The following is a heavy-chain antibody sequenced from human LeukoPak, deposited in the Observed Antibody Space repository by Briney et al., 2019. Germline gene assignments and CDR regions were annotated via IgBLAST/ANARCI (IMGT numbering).Heavy chain of an antibody. V-gene: IGHV3-53*01. CDR1: GFPVSSIY. Sequence: QPGGSLELSCAASGFPVSSIYMSWVRPAPGKGLEGGSVIYSGGSTYYADSVKGRFTFSRDNSKNSLYLQMNTLRAEDTAIYYCARDSPDYGGKGFDYWGQGTLVTVSS. D-gene: IGHD4-23*01. CDR3: ARDSPDYGGKGFDY. CDR2: IYSGGST. J-gene: IGHJ4*02.